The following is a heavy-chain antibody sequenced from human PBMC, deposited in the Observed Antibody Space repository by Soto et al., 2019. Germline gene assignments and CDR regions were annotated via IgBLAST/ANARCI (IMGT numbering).Heavy chain of an antibody. D-gene: IGHD2-2*01. CDR2: IWYDGSNK. V-gene: IGHV3-33*01. CDR3: ARDLGYCSSTSCPNSFDY. J-gene: IGHJ4*02. CDR1: GFTFSSYG. Sequence: QVQLVESGGGVVQPGRSLRLSCAASGFTFSSYGMHWVRQAPGKGLEWVAVIWYDGSNKYYADSVKGRFTISRDNSKNTLYLQMNGLRAEDTAVYYCARDLGYCSSTSCPNSFDYWGQGTLVTVSS.